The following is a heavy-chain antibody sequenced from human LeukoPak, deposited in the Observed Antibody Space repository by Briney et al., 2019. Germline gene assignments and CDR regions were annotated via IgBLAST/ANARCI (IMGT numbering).Heavy chain of an antibody. CDR1: GFTFSSYG. CDR2: ISYDRSNK. J-gene: IGHJ6*04. D-gene: IGHD2-2*01. CDR3: ARDPGSTSCYSAYYYYYGMDV. Sequence: GGSLRLSCAASGFTFSSYGMHWVRQAPGKGLEWVAVISYDRSNKYYADSVKGRFTISRDNSKNTLYLQMNSLRAEDTAVYYCARDPGSTSCYSAYYYYYGMDVWGKGTTVTVSS. V-gene: IGHV3-30*03.